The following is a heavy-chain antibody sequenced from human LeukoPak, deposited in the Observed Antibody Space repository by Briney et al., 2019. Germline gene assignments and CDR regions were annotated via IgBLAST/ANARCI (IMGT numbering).Heavy chain of an antibody. CDR3: ARDRGTY. D-gene: IGHD3-16*01. V-gene: IGHV3-48*04. CDR2: SSSSGSTI. J-gene: IGHJ4*02. CDR1: GFTFSSYW. Sequence: PGGSLRLSCAASGFTFSSYWMSWVRQAPGKGLEWVSYSSSSGSTIYYTDSVKGRFTISRDDAKNSLYLQMNSLRAEDTAIYYCARDRGTYWGQGTLVTVSS.